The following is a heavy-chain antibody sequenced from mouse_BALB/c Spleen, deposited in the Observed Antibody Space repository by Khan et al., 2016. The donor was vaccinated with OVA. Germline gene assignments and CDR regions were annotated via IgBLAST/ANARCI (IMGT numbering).Heavy chain of an antibody. CDR1: GFSLSNYG. D-gene: IGHD1-3*01. J-gene: IGHJ3*01. Sequence: QVQLKESGPGLVAPSQTLSITCTVSGFSLSNYGVHWVRQPPGKGLEWLGVIWAGGSTNHNSALMSRLSISKDDSKSQVFLKMNGLQADDKAMYYCARAFYNGAWFAYWGQGNLVTVSA. CDR2: IWAGGST. CDR3: ARAFYNGAWFAY. V-gene: IGHV2-9*02.